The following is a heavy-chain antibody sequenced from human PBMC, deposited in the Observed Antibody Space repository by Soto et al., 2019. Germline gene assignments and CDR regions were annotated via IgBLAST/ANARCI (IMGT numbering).Heavy chain of an antibody. Sequence: EVQLLESGGGLVQPGGSLRLSCAASGFTFSSYAMSWVRQAPGKGLEWVSAISGSGGSTYYADSVKGRFTISRDNSKKRLYLEMNSLGAEDTAVYYCAKEGDGYYYDSSGYYGYFQHWGQGTLVTVSS. V-gene: IGHV3-23*01. J-gene: IGHJ1*01. D-gene: IGHD3-22*01. CDR3: AKEGDGYYYDSSGYYGYFQH. CDR2: ISGSGGST. CDR1: GFTFSSYA.